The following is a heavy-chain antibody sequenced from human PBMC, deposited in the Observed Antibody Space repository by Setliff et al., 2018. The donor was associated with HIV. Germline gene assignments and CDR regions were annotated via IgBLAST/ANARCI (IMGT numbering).Heavy chain of an antibody. CDR3: ARDQVAVDSVARWRKEYFMDV. CDR1: GFTFSTYE. CDR2: ISSNGGDK. J-gene: IGHJ6*03. Sequence: GGSLRLSCAASGFTFSTYEMNWVRQVPGKGLEWVAYISSNGGDKYYADSVRGRFTLSRDNAMYSLYLQLNSLRAEDTAVYYCARDQVAVDSVARWRKEYFMDVWGKGTTVTVSS. D-gene: IGHD5-12*01. V-gene: IGHV3-48*03.